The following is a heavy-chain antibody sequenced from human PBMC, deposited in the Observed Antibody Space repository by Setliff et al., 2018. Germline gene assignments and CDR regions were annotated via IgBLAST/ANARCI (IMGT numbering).Heavy chain of an antibody. D-gene: IGHD3-3*01. V-gene: IGHV4-34*01. CDR3: ARGDPTLTISRVLVVSSFDP. J-gene: IGHJ5*02. CDR1: GGSFSGYY. CDR2: INHSGST. Sequence: SETLSLTCAVYGGSFSGYYWSWIRQPPGKGLEWIGEINHSGSTNYNPSLKSRVTISVDTSKNQFSLKLSSVTAADTATYYCARGDPTLTISRVLVVSSFDPWGQGSRVTVSS.